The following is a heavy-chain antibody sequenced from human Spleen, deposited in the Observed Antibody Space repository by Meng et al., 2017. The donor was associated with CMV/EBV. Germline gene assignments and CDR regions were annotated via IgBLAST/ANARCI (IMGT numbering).Heavy chain of an antibody. CDR3: ARRATYYYDSSNYRASYYFDH. CDR2: IWYDGSNR. Sequence: GESLKISCAASGFTFSSYGMHWVRQAPGKGLEWVAVIWYDGSNRFYADSVKGRFTISRDNSKNTLYLQMNSLRAEDTAVYYCARRATYYYDSSNYRASYYFDHWGQGTLVTVS. D-gene: IGHD3-22*01. V-gene: IGHV3-33*01. CDR1: GFTFSSYG. J-gene: IGHJ4*02.